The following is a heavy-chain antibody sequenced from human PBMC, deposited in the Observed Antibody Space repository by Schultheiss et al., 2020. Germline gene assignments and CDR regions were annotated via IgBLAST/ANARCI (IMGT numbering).Heavy chain of an antibody. D-gene: IGHD1-14*01. CDR2: IKSKTDGGTT. Sequence: GGSLRLSCAASGLTFSDAWMSWVRQAPGKGLEWVGRIKSKTDGGTTDYAAPVKGRFAISRDDSKYTLYLQMNSLKIEDTAVYYCTVVWPGRYWGQGTLVTVSS. CDR1: GLTFSDAW. J-gene: IGHJ4*02. V-gene: IGHV3-15*01. CDR3: TVVWPGRY.